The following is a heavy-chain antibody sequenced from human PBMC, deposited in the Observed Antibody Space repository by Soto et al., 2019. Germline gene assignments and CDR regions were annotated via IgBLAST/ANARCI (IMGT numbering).Heavy chain of an antibody. CDR2: IHSSGSI. J-gene: IGHJ1*01. Sequence: TLSLTCTVPGGSISSGDYYWSWIRQAPGRGLEWIGYIHSSGSIYYNPSLKSRATMSIDTAGNQFSLKVSSVTVADTAVYYCARDLDGLHDDTSGPFPRPGWGQGTLVTVSS. CDR1: GGSISSGDYY. D-gene: IGHD3-22*01. CDR3: ARDLDGLHDDTSGPFPRPG. V-gene: IGHV4-30-4*01.